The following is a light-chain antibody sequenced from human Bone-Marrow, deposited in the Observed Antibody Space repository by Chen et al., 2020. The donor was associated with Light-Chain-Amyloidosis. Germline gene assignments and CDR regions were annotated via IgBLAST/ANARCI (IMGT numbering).Light chain of an antibody. J-gene: IGKJ4*01. CDR2: LGS. Sequence: DIVMTQSPLSLPVTPGEPASISCRSSQSLLHSNGYNYLDWYLQKPGQSPQLLIYLGSNRASGVPDRVSGRGSGTDFTLKISRVEAEDVGVYYCMQALQTPLTFGGGTKVEIK. CDR3: MQALQTPLT. V-gene: IGKV2-28*01. CDR1: QSLLHSNGYNY.